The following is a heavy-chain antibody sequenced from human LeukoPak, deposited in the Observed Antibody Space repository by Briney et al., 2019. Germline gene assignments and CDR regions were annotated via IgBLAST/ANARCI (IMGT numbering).Heavy chain of an antibody. D-gene: IGHD3-22*01. Sequence: PGGSLRLSCAASGFTFSSYSMNWVRQAPGKGLEWVSSISSSSSYIYYADSVKGRFTISRDNAKNSLYLQMNSLRAEDTAVYYCATDYYDNSGLDAFDIWGQGTMVTVSS. J-gene: IGHJ3*02. CDR2: ISSSSSYI. V-gene: IGHV3-21*01. CDR1: GFTFSSYS. CDR3: ATDYYDNSGLDAFDI.